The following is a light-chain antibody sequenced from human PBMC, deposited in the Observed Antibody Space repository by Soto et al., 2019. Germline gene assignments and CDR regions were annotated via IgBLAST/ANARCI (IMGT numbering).Light chain of an antibody. CDR3: SSYAGINNVGV. Sequence: QSALTQPPSASGSPGQSVTISRTGTSSDVGGYKYVSWYQQHPGKAPKLMIFEVNKRPSGVPDRFSGSKSGNTASLTVSGLQAEDEADYYCSSYAGINNVGVFGTGTKLTVL. CDR1: SSDVGGYKY. V-gene: IGLV2-8*01. CDR2: EVN. J-gene: IGLJ1*01.